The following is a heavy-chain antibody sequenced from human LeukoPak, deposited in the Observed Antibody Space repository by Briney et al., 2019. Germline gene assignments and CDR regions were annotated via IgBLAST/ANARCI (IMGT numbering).Heavy chain of an antibody. Sequence: SETLSLTCTVSGGSITDSGYAWGWIRQPPGKGLEWIGSIFYSKSTYYNPSLKSRVTMSIETSRSQFSLTLSSVSAADTAVYYCASHCSGTTCYYDMHVWGPGTTVTVSS. CDR2: IFYSKST. J-gene: IGHJ6*02. CDR3: ASHCSGTTCYYDMHV. CDR1: GGSITDSGYA. V-gene: IGHV4-39*01. D-gene: IGHD2-2*01.